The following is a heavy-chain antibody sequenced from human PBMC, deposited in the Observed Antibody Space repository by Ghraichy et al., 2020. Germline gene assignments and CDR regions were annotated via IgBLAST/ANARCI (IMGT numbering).Heavy chain of an antibody. D-gene: IGHD3-10*01. CDR2: IYDSGGST. Sequence: SQTLSLTCTVSGGSVSSGRYHWCWIRQPPGKGLEWIGYIYDSGGSTSYNTSLKSRVTISVDSSKNQFSLTLNSVTAADTAVYYCSRDEFYWGQGTLVTVSS. V-gene: IGHV4-61*01. CDR1: GGSVSSGRYH. J-gene: IGHJ4*02. CDR3: SRDEFY.